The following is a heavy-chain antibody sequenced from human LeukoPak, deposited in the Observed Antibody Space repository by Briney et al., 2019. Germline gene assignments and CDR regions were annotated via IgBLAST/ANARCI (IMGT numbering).Heavy chain of an antibody. V-gene: IGHV3-74*01. J-gene: IGHJ4*02. Sequence: GGSLRLSCAASGFTFSSHLMHWVRQAPGKGLVWVSRISSDGTYTNYADSVRGRFTISRDNSKNTLYLQMNSLRAEDTAVYYCARSPIRGVSAGYYWGQGTLVTVSS. D-gene: IGHD3-10*01. CDR3: ARSPIRGVSAGYY. CDR2: ISSDGTYT. CDR1: GFTFSSHL.